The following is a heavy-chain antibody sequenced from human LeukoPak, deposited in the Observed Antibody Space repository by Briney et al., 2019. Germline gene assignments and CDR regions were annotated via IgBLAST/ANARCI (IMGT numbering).Heavy chain of an antibody. D-gene: IGHD2-15*01. V-gene: IGHV1-2*04. CDR2: INPNSGGT. Sequence: ASVKVSCKASGYTFTVYYMHWVRQAPGQGLEWMGWINPNSGGTNYTQKFQGWVTMTRDTSISTAYMELSRLRSDDTAVYYCAGGYCSGGSCSETDYWGQGTLVTVSS. CDR1: GYTFTVYY. J-gene: IGHJ4*02. CDR3: AGGYCSGGSCSETDY.